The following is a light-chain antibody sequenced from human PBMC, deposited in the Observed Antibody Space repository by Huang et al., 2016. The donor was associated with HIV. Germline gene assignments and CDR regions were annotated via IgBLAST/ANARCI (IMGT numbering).Light chain of an antibody. V-gene: IGKV1-9*01. CDR1: QGISSY. CDR3: QQLNSYPEGFT. CDR2: AAS. J-gene: IGKJ3*01. Sequence: IQLTQSPSSLSASVGDRVTITCRASQGISSYLDWYQQKPGKAPKLLIYAASTLQSGVPSRFSGSGSGTDVTLTISSLQPEDFATYYCQQLNSYPEGFTFGPGTKVDIK.